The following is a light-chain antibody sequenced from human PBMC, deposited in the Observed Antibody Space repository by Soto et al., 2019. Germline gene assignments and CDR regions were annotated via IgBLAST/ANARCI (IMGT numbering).Light chain of an antibody. CDR3: RHYVSAPPFL. V-gene: IGKV3-20*01. CDR1: QSISSSY. CDR2: GAS. J-gene: IGKJ5*01. Sequence: IVLARRRVIQSKTPGERATLPCRASQSISSSYLAWYQQKPGQAPRFLIYGASSRATGIPDRFSGSGSGTDFTLTISRLEPVDFAVYDRRHYVSAPPFLFGRGTRLGIK.